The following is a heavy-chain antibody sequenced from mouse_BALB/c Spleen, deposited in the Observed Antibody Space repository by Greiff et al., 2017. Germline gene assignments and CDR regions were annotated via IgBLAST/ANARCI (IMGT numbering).Heavy chain of an antibody. V-gene: IGHV3-6*02. D-gene: IGHD2-4*01. Sequence: EVKLMESGPGLVKPSQSLSLTCSVTGYSITSGYYWNWIRQFPGNKLEWMGYISYDGSNNYNPSLKNRISITRDTSKNQFFLKLNSVTTEDTATYYCARDYYDYDGAWFAYWGQGTLVTVSA. J-gene: IGHJ3*01. CDR3: ARDYYDYDGAWFAY. CDR1: GYSITSGYY. CDR2: ISYDGSN.